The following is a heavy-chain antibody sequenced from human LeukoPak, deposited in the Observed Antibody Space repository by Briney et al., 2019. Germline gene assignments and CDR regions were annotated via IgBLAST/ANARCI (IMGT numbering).Heavy chain of an antibody. Sequence: PSETLSLTFAVYGGSFSGYYWSWIRQPPGKGLEWIGEFNHSGSTNYNPSLKSRVTISVDTSKNQFSLKLSSVTAADTAVYYCARDRYCTNGVCYFKRYYFDYWGQGTLVTVSS. D-gene: IGHD2-8*01. J-gene: IGHJ4*02. V-gene: IGHV4-34*01. CDR2: FNHSGST. CDR3: ARDRYCTNGVCYFKRYYFDY. CDR1: GGSFSGYY.